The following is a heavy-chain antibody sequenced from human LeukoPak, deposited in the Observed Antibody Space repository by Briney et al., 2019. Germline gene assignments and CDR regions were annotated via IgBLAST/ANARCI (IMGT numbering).Heavy chain of an antibody. CDR1: GGTFGSYA. Sequence: SVKVSCKASGGTFGSYAISWVRQAPGQGLEWMGGIIPIFGTANYAQKFQGRVTITTDESTSTAYMELSSLRSEDTAVYYCAMRYSGYDNPHQTDFDYWGQGTLVTVSS. CDR2: IIPIFGTA. CDR3: AMRYSGYDNPHQTDFDY. V-gene: IGHV1-69*05. J-gene: IGHJ4*02. D-gene: IGHD5-12*01.